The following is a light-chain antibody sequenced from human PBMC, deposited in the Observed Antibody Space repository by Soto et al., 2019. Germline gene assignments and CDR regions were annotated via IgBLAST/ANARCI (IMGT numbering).Light chain of an antibody. V-gene: IGKV3D-15*01. CDR3: QQYDKWPLT. Sequence: EIVMTQSPATLSVSPGEGATLSCRTSPSVDSNLAWYQQKPGQAPRLPIFGASTRATGIPARFSGSGSGTDFTLTISSLQSEDFAVYICQQYDKWPLTFGGGTKVDIK. CDR1: PSVDSN. CDR2: GAS. J-gene: IGKJ4*01.